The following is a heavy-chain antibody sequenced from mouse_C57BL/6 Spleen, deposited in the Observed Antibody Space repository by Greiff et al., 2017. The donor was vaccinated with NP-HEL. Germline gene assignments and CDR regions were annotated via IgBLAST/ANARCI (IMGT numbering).Heavy chain of an antibody. J-gene: IGHJ2*01. CDR1: GYSFTGYY. CDR3: ARTGTGGFDY. V-gene: IGHV1-42*01. D-gene: IGHD4-1*01. CDR2: INPSTGGT. Sequence: VQLQQSGPELVKPGASVKISCKASGYSFTGYYMNWVKQSPEKSLEWIGEINPSTGGTTYNQKFKAKATLTVDKSSSTAYMQLKSLTSEDSAVDYCARTGTGGFDYWGQGTPLTVSA.